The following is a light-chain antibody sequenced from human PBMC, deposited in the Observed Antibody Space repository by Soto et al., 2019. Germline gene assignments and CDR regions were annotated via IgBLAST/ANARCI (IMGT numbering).Light chain of an antibody. CDR2: DVD. Sequence: QSALTQPRSVSGSFGQSVTISCTGTRSDVGDSDSVSWYQQHPGRAPKLMISDVDKRPSGVPDRFSGSKSGNTASLTISGLQSEDEADYYCCSYAGSHTWVFGGGTKLTVL. V-gene: IGLV2-11*01. CDR1: RSDVGDSDS. J-gene: IGLJ3*02. CDR3: CSYAGSHTWV.